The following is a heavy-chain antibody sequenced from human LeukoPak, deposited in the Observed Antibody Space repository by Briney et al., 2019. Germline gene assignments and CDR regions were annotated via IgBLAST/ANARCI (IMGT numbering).Heavy chain of an antibody. D-gene: IGHD3-3*01. V-gene: IGHV3-21*01. CDR3: ARDGDQYDFWSGYGLDY. J-gene: IGHJ4*02. CDR1: GFTFSSYS. Sequence: PGGSLRLSCAASGFTFSSYSMNWVRQAPRKGLEWVSSISSSSSYIYYADSVKGRFTISRDNAKNSLYLQMNSLRAEDTAVYYCARDGDQYDFWSGYGLDYWGQGTLVTVSS. CDR2: ISSSSSYI.